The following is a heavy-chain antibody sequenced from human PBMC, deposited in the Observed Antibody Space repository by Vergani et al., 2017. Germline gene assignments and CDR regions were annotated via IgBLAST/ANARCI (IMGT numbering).Heavy chain of an antibody. J-gene: IGHJ6*02. CDR1: GFTFSSYA. D-gene: IGHD3-10*01. CDR2: ISGSGGST. CDR3: AKELYGSGSYVYYGMDV. V-gene: IGHV3-23*01. Sequence: EVQLLESGGGLVQPGGSLRLSCAASGFTFSSYAMSWVRQAPGKGLEWVSAISGSGGSTYYADSVKGRFTISRDNSKNTMYLKMNSLRAEDTAVYYCAKELYGSGSYVYYGMDVWGQGTTVTVSS.